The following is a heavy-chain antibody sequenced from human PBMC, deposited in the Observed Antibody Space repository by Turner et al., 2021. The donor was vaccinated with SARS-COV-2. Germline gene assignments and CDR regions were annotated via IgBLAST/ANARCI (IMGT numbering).Heavy chain of an antibody. V-gene: IGHV1-46*03. J-gene: IGHJ4*02. D-gene: IGHD1-26*01. CDR1: GYIFTNYD. Sequence: VQLLQSGAEVKKPGAPVKVSCRASGYIFTNYDMHLVRQAPGQGLEWIGIINGRGDVTGYEEKFQGRVTMTTDTSTRTVYMKVKSLRSDDTAVYFCARGDVVGADFDFWGQGTLVTVSP. CDR3: ARGDVVGADFDF. CDR2: INGRGDVT.